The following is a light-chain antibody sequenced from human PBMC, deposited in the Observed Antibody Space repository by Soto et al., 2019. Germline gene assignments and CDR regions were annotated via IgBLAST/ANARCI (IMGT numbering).Light chain of an antibody. J-gene: IGLJ1*01. CDR1: SSVVGAYDY. CDR3: ASPTTTNSRD. CDR2: EVS. Sequence: QSVLTQPASVSGSPGQSIAISCSGTSSVVGAYDYVSWYQQHPDRAPRLVIYEVSNRPSGASNRFSGSKSVNTATLTISVLQVEDEADYYCASPTTTNSRDFGSGTKIT. V-gene: IGLV2-14*03.